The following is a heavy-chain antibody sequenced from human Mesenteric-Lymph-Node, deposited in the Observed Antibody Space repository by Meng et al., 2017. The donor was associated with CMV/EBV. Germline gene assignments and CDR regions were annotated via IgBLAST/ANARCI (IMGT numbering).Heavy chain of an antibody. V-gene: IGHV3-66*02. Sequence: GESLKISCAASGFTFSSYEMKWLRQAPGKGLEWVSVIYSGGSTYYADSVKGRFTISRDNSKNTLYLQMNSLRADDTAVYYCASREDYCTSTTCHDYWGQGTLVTVSS. J-gene: IGHJ4*02. CDR3: ASREDYCTSTTCHDY. CDR2: IYSGGST. CDR1: GFTFSSYE. D-gene: IGHD2-2*01.